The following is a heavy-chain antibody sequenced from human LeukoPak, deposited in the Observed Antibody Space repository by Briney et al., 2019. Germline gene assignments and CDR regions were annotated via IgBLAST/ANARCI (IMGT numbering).Heavy chain of an antibody. CDR2: VDPEDGET. V-gene: IGHV1-69-2*01. CDR1: GYTFTDYY. J-gene: IGHJ5*02. CDR3: ASYGDYERWFDP. Sequence: GASVKVSCKGSGYTFTDYYMHWVQQAPGKGLEWMGLVDPEDGETIYAEKFQGRVTITADTSIDTAYMELSSLRFEDTAVYCCASYGDYERWFDPWGQGTLVTVSS. D-gene: IGHD4-17*01.